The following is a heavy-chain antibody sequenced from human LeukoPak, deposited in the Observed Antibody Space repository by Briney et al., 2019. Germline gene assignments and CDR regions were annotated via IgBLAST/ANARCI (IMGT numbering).Heavy chain of an antibody. CDR3: ARGGHRQKEF. CDR1: GFTFSNYW. CDR2: IKHDGSDK. Sequence: GGSLRLSCSASGFTFSNYWMTWVRQSPGKGLGWVAIIKHDGSDKYCVDSVKGRFTISRDNAKNSLYLQMSSLRAEDTAVYYCARGGHRQKEFWGQGTLVTVSS. D-gene: IGHD3-10*01. V-gene: IGHV3-7*01. J-gene: IGHJ4*02.